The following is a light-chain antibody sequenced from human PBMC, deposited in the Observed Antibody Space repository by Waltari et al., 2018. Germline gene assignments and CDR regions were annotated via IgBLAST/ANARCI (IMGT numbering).Light chain of an antibody. CDR3: QQFNSYPRT. CDR1: QDISTY. CDR2: AAS. J-gene: IGKJ1*01. Sequence: IQLTQSPSALSASVEDRVTIPCRAIQDISTYLAWYQQEPGKAPKLLIYAASTLQSGVPSRFSGSGSGTDFTLTISSLQPEDFATYYCQQFNSYPRTFGQGTKVEIK. V-gene: IGKV1-9*01.